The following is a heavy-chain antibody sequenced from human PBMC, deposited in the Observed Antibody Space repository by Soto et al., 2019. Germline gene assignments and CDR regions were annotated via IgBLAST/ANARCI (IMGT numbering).Heavy chain of an antibody. V-gene: IGHV1-69*12. Sequence: QVQLVQSGAEVKKPGSSVKVSCKASRGTFSSYAISWVRQAPGQGLEWMGGIIPIFGTANYAQKFQGRVTITADESTSTAYMELSSLRSEDTAVYYCARKKRIAAAGTLDYWGQGTLVTVSS. J-gene: IGHJ4*02. CDR3: ARKKRIAAAGTLDY. D-gene: IGHD6-13*01. CDR2: IIPIFGTA. CDR1: RGTFSSYA.